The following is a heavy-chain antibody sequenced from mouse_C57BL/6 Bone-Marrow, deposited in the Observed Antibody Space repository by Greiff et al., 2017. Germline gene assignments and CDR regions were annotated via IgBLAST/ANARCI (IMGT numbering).Heavy chain of an antibody. V-gene: IGHV1-49*01. CDR2: FTMYSDAT. CDR1: YFAFMASA. D-gene: IGHD2-1*01. CDR3: AYGNNYYAMDY. Sequence: LQQSGAELVRPGSSVKLSCTDSYFAFMASAMHWVKQRPGHGLEWIGSFTMYSDATEYSENFKGKATLTANTSSSTAYMELSSLTSEDSAVYYCAYGNNYYAMDYWGQGTSVTVSS. J-gene: IGHJ4*01.